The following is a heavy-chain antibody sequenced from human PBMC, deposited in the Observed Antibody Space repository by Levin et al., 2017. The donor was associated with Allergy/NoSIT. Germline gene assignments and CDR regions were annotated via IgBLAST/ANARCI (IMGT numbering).Heavy chain of an antibody. CDR3: TSGQGTIAGHDASDV. V-gene: IGHV4-31*03. J-gene: IGHJ3*01. CDR2: IYYNGNT. Sequence: PSETLSLTCSVAGGSVSRVGYYWSWIRQHPGKGLEWIGYIYYNGNTYYNPSLKSRASISVDKTQNQFTLKLTSVTAADTAVYYCTSGQGTIAGHDASDVCGQGTMVTVSS. CDR1: GGSVSRVGYY. D-gene: IGHD4/OR15-4a*01.